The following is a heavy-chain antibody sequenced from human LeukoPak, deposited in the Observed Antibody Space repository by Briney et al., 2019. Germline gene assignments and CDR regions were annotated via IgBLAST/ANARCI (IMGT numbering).Heavy chain of an antibody. J-gene: IGHJ4*02. D-gene: IGHD6-19*01. CDR2: INWNGGST. CDR3: ARVSDISVAAYFDY. Sequence: GGSLRLSCAASGFTSDDYGLSWVRQAPGKGLEWVSTINWNGGSTGYADSVKGRFTISRDNAKNSLYLQMNSLRAEDTALYYCARVSDISVAAYFDYWGQGTLVTVSS. CDR1: GFTSDDYG. V-gene: IGHV3-20*04.